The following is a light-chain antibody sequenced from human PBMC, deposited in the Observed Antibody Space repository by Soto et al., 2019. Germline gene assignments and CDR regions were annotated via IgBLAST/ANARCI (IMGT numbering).Light chain of an antibody. CDR1: QGIRND. CDR3: LQNNAYPFT. Sequence: DIQMTQSPSFLSASVGDRVTITCRASQGIRNDLVWYQQKPGEAPKLLIYAASVLQTGVPSRFSGSGSGTEFTLTISSLQPEDFASYYCLQNNAYPFTFGPGTKVEIK. CDR2: AAS. J-gene: IGKJ3*01. V-gene: IGKV1-17*01.